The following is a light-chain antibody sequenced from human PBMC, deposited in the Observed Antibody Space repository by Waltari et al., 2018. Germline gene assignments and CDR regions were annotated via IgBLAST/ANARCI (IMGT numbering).Light chain of an antibody. V-gene: IGKV4-1*01. CDR2: WAS. CDR3: QQYYSTPFT. CDR1: QSVLYSSNNKNY. J-gene: IGKJ3*01. Sequence: DIVMTQSPDSLAVSLGERATINCKSSQSVLYSSNNKNYLAWYQPKPGQPPKLLIYWASTRESGVPDRFSGSGSGTDFTLTISSLQAEDVAVYYCQQYYSTPFTFGPGTKWISN.